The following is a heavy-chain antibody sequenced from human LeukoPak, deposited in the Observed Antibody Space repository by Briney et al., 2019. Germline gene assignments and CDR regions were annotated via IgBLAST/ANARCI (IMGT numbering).Heavy chain of an antibody. CDR3: ARLHDSSGYYYVAFDI. V-gene: IGHV4-30-4*01. J-gene: IGHJ3*02. CDR2: IYYSGST. CDR1: GGSISSGDYY. Sequence: PSETLSLICTVSGGSISSGDYYWSWIRQPPGKGLEWIGYIYYSGSTYYNPSLKSRVTISVDTSKNQFSLKLSSVTAADTAVYYCARLHDSSGYYYVAFDIWGQGTMVTVSS. D-gene: IGHD3-22*01.